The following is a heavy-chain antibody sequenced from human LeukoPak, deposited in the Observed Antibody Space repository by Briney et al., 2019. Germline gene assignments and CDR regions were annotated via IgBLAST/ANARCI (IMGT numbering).Heavy chain of an antibody. Sequence: ASVKVSCKASGYTFTSYGISWVRQAPGQGLEWMGWISAYNGNTNYAQKFQGRVTMTRDTSTSTVYMELSSLRSEDTAVYYCAKADCSSTSCWGYFDYWGQGTLVTVSS. CDR3: AKADCSSTSCWGYFDY. V-gene: IGHV1-18*01. J-gene: IGHJ4*02. CDR1: GYTFTSYG. D-gene: IGHD2-2*01. CDR2: ISAYNGNT.